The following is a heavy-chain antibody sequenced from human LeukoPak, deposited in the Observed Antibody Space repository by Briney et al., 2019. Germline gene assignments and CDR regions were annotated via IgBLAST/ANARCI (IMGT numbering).Heavy chain of an antibody. CDR2: INAGNGNT. CDR1: EFTFTDYA. J-gene: IGHJ4*02. CDR3: TRGRWSATTASYYLDF. D-gene: IGHD5-24*01. V-gene: IGHV1-3*01. Sequence: ASVKVSCKASEFTFTDYAINWVRQAPGQRLEWMGWINAGNGNTRYSQRFQGRVTITRDTSASTAYMELSSLTSEDTAVYYCTRGRWSATTASYYLDFWGQGTLVTVSS.